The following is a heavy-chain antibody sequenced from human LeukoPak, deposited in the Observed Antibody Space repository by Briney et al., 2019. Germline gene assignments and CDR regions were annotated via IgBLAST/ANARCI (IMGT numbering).Heavy chain of an antibody. CDR3: ARSPLSSRWPYYYYYYMDV. J-gene: IGHJ6*03. CDR1: GGSISSSNW. D-gene: IGHD6-13*01. Sequence: PSETLSLTCAVSGGSISSSNWWSWVRQPPGKGLEWIGEIYHSGSTNYNPSLKSRVTISVDKSKNQFSLKLSSVTAADTAVYYCARSPLSSRWPYYYYYYMDVWGKGTTVTVSS. V-gene: IGHV4-4*02. CDR2: IYHSGST.